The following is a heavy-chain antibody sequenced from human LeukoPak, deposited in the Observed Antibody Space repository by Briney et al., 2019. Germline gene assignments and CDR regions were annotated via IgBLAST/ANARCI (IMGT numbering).Heavy chain of an antibody. D-gene: IGHD2-15*01. Sequence: PGGSLRLSCAASGFTFSSYAMSWVRQAPGKGLEWVSAMSESGSSTYYADSVKGRFTISRDDSKNTLYLQMNSLRAEDTAVYYCATPVAATFVDFDYWGQGTLVTVSS. J-gene: IGHJ4*02. CDR3: ATPVAATFVDFDY. V-gene: IGHV3-23*01. CDR2: MSESGSST. CDR1: GFTFSSYA.